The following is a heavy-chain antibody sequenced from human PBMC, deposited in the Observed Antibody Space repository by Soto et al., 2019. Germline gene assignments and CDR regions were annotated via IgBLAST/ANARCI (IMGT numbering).Heavy chain of an antibody. CDR3: AKDNLGYSSSFYYFDY. CDR1: GFTFDDYA. D-gene: IGHD6-13*01. V-gene: IGHV3-9*01. J-gene: IGHJ4*02. Sequence: SLRLSCAASGFTFDDYAMHWVRQAPGKGLEWVSGISWNSGSIGYADSVKGRFTISRDNAKNSLYLQMNSLRAEDTALYYCAKDNLGYSSSFYYFDYWGQGTLVTVSS. CDR2: ISWNSGSI.